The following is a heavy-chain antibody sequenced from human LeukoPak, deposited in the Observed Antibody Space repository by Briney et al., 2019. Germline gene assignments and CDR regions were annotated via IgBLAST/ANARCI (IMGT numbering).Heavy chain of an antibody. D-gene: IGHD1-26*01. V-gene: IGHV3-23*01. CDR3: AEDLVDPVGATSVGYYYYGMDV. CDR2: ISGSGGST. Sequence: GGSLRLSCAASGFTFSSYAMSWVRQAPGKGLEWVSAISGSGGSTYYADSVKGRFTISRDNSKNTLYLQMNSLRAEDTAVYYCAEDLVDPVGATSVGYYYYGMDVWGQGTTVTVSS. J-gene: IGHJ6*02. CDR1: GFTFSSYA.